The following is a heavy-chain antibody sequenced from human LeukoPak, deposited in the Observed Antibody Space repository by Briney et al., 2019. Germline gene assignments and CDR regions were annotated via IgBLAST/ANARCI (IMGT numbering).Heavy chain of an antibody. D-gene: IGHD4-23*01. Sequence: GRSLRLSCAASGFTFDDYAMHWVRQAPGKGLEWVSGISWNSGSIGYADSVKGRFTISRDNAKNSLYLQMNSLRAEDTALYYCAKAAIRWSRLDAFDIWGQGTMVTVSS. CDR1: GFTFDDYA. J-gene: IGHJ3*02. V-gene: IGHV3-9*01. CDR3: AKAAIRWSRLDAFDI. CDR2: ISWNSGSI.